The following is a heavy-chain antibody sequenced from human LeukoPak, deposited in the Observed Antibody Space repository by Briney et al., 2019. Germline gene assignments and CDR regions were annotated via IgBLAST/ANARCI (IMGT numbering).Heavy chain of an antibody. D-gene: IGHD3-3*01. CDR1: GLTFSSYA. CDR3: AKNGPGVASGYSTAFN. V-gene: IGHV3-23*01. J-gene: IGHJ4*02. Sequence: GGSLRLSCAASGLTFSSYAMSWVRQAPGKGLEWVSAISGGGGTTFYADSVKGRFTISRDNSKNTLYLQMNSLRAEDTAVYYCAKNGPGVASGYSTAFNWGQGTLVTGSS. CDR2: ISGGGGTT.